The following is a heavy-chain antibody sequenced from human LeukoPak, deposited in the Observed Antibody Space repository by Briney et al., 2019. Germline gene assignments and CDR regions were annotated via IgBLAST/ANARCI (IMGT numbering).Heavy chain of an antibody. J-gene: IGHJ4*02. CDR1: GFTLSSYA. CDR3: ATIPSMVRGAEVY. D-gene: IGHD3-10*01. V-gene: IGHV3-23*01. CDR2: ISGSGGST. Sequence: GGSLRLTCASSGFTLSSYAMSWVRQAPGKGLEWVSAISGSGGSTYYADSVKGRFTISRDNSKHTLDLQMNSLRAEDTAVYYCATIPSMVRGAEVYWGQGTLVTVSS.